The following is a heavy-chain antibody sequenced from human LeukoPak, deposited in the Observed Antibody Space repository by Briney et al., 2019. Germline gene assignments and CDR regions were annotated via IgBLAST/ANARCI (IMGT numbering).Heavy chain of an antibody. D-gene: IGHD1-14*01. V-gene: IGHV3-30*18. Sequence: PGRSLRLSCAASAFTFSTYGMHWVRQAPGKGLEWVAVIPYDANNKYYADSVKGRFTISRDNSKNTLYLQMNSLRAEDTAVYFCAKDRHPARTDGYYFDYWGQGTLVTVSS. CDR3: AKDRHPARTDGYYFDY. CDR2: IPYDANNK. CDR1: AFTFSTYG. J-gene: IGHJ4*02.